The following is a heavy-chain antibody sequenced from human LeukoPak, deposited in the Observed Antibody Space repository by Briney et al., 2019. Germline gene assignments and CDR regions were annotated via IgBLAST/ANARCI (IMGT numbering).Heavy chain of an antibody. D-gene: IGHD1-7*01. CDR1: GFTFSSYS. J-gene: IGHJ4*02. V-gene: IGHV3-21*04. CDR3: ARDLTGTTNLDY. CDR2: ISSSSSYI. Sequence: PGGSLRLSCAASGFTFSSYSMNWVRQAPGKGLEWVSSISSSSSYIYYADSVKGRFTISRDNAKNSLYLQMNSLRAEDTAVYYCARDLTGTTNLDYWGQGTLVTVSS.